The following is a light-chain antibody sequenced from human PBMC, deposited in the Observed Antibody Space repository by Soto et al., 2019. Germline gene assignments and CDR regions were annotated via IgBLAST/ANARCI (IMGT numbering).Light chain of an antibody. V-gene: IGKV3-20*01. CDR2: VAS. CDR3: QQDGSSSFT. Sequence: EIVLTQSPGTLSLSPGERATLSCRASQSVSSSYLAWYQQKPGQAPRLLIYVASSRADDIPDRFSGSGSGTDFNLGISSLEPEDFAVYYCQQDGSSSFTFGPGPKVDIK. CDR1: QSVSSSY. J-gene: IGKJ3*01.